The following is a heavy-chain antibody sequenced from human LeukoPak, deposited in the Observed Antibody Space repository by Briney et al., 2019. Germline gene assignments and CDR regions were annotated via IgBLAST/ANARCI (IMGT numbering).Heavy chain of an antibody. CDR3: ANYRGSLRGRYCSSTSCYMSYYYYGMDV. Sequence: PGGSLRLSCAASGFTVSSNYMSWVRQAPGKGLEWVSVIYSGGSTFYADSVKGRFTISRDNSKNTLYLQMNSLRAEDTAVYYCANYRGSLRGRYCSSTSCYMSYYYYGMDVWGQGTTVTVSS. V-gene: IGHV3-53*01. CDR2: IYSGGST. D-gene: IGHD2-2*01. CDR1: GFTVSSNY. J-gene: IGHJ6*02.